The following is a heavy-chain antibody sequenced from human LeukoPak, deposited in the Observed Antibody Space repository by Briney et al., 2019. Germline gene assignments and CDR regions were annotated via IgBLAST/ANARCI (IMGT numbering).Heavy chain of an antibody. Sequence: GGSLTLSCEDSGFTFSSFEMNWVRQAPGRGLEWLSHISTSGSTKYYANSVKGRFTIFRDNAENSVYLQMNSLRAADTAVYYCAKDPTHYRVWDDYDSTVLSYWGQGTLVTISS. CDR2: ISTSGSTK. J-gene: IGHJ4*02. CDR3: AKDPTHYRVWDDYDSTVLSY. V-gene: IGHV3-48*03. D-gene: IGHD3-22*01. CDR1: GFTFSSFE.